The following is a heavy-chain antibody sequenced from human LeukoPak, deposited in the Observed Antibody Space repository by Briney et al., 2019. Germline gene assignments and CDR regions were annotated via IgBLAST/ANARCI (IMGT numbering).Heavy chain of an antibody. Sequence: SETLSLTCTASGVSISSDYWSWIRQPPGKGLEWIGYMYYSGSTNYNPSLKSRVTISVDTSKNQFSLKLSSVTAADTAVYYCARETYDSSGQYYDYWGQGTLVTVSS. J-gene: IGHJ4*02. CDR1: GVSISSDY. V-gene: IGHV4-59*01. CDR3: ARETYDSSGQYYDY. D-gene: IGHD3-22*01. CDR2: MYYSGST.